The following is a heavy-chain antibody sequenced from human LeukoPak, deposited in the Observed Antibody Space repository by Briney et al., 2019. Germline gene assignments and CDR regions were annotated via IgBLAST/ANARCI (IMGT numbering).Heavy chain of an antibody. Sequence: SVKVSCKASGGTFSSYAISWVRQAPGQGLEWMGRIIPILGIANYAQKFQGRVTITADKSTSTAYMELSSLRSEDTAVYYCARGDSSSLGYYGMDVWGQGTTVTVSS. CDR3: ARGDSSSLGYYGMDV. CDR1: GGTFSSYA. J-gene: IGHJ6*02. D-gene: IGHD6-13*01. V-gene: IGHV1-69*04. CDR2: IIPILGIA.